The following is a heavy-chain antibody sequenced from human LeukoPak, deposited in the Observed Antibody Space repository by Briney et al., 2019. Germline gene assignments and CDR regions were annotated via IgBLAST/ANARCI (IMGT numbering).Heavy chain of an antibody. CDR3: ARDYTPMDEAFDI. D-gene: IGHD5-18*01. Sequence: GGSLRLSCAASGFTFSAYSMNWVRQAPGKGLEWVSSISSSDYIYYTDSVKGRFTISRDNAQNSLYLQMNSLRAEDSAVYYCARDYTPMDEAFDIWGQGTMVTVSA. CDR1: GFTFSAYS. CDR2: ISSSDYI. V-gene: IGHV3-21*01. J-gene: IGHJ3*02.